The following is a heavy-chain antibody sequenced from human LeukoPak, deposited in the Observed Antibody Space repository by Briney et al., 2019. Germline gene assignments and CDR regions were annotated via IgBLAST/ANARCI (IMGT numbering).Heavy chain of an antibody. CDR1: GYTFTSYY. J-gene: IGHJ4*02. V-gene: IGHV1-2*02. D-gene: IGHD5-24*01. CDR3: ARALGRWLQLAIDY. CDR2: INPNSGGT. Sequence: GASVKVSCKASGYTFTSYYMHWVRQAPGQGLEWMGWINPNSGGTNYAQKFQGRVTMTRYTSISTAYMELSRLRSDDTAVYYCARALGRWLQLAIDYWGQGTLVTVSS.